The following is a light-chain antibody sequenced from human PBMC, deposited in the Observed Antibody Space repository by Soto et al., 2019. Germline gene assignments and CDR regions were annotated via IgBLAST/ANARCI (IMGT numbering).Light chain of an antibody. J-gene: IGLJ1*01. CDR1: SGDVGGYNY. Sequence: QSVLTQPPSASGSPGQSVTISCTGTSGDVGGYNYVSWYQQHPGKAPKLMIYEVSKRPSGVPDRFSGSKSGNTASLTVSGLQAEDEADYYCSSYAGSNAHYVFGTGTKVTVL. CDR3: SSYAGSNAHYV. V-gene: IGLV2-8*01. CDR2: EVS.